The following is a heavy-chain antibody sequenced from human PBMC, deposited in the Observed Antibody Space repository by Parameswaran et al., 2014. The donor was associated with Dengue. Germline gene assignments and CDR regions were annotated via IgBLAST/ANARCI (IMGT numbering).Heavy chain of an antibody. Sequence: VRQAPGKGLEYVSAISSNGGSTYYANSVKGRFTISRDNSKNTLYLQMGSLRAEDMAVYYCARRGLGDSSDYWAREPWSPSPQ. D-gene: IGHD3-22*01. CDR3: ARRGLGDSSDY. J-gene: IGHJ4*02. V-gene: IGHV3-64*01. CDR2: ISSNGGST.